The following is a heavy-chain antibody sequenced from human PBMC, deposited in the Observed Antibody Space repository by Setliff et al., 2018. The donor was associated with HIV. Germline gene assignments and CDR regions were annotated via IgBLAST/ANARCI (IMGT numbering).Heavy chain of an antibody. CDR2: ISSSSSYI. Sequence: GGSLRLSCAASGFTFNSYSMNWVRQAPGKGLEWVSSISSSSSYIYYADSVKSRFTISRDNAKNSLYLQMNSLRAEDTGIYYCASSDGSGSYPFDYWGQGTLVTVSS. J-gene: IGHJ4*02. CDR1: GFTFNSYS. D-gene: IGHD1-26*01. CDR3: ASSDGSGSYPFDY. V-gene: IGHV3-21*01.